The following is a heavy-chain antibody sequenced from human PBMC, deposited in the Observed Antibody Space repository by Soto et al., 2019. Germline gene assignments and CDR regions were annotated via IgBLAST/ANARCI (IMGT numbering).Heavy chain of an antibody. CDR2: ISYDGSNK. CDR3: AKDFVLLWVGEFRSYGMDV. J-gene: IGHJ6*01. V-gene: IGHV3-30*18. CDR1: GFTFSSYG. Sequence: GGSLRLSCAASGFTFSSYGMHWVRQAPGKGLEWVAVISYDGSNKYYADSVKGRFTISRDNSKNTLYLQMNSLRAEDTAVYYCAKDFVLLWVGEFRSYGMDVWGQGTTVAVSS. D-gene: IGHD3-10*01.